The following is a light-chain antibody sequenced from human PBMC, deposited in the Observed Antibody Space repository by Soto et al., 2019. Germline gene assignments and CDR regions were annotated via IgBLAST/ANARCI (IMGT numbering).Light chain of an antibody. J-gene: IGKJ1*01. CDR3: MQTLQIRVE. CDR1: QSLLHSDGYNY. V-gene: IGKV2-28*01. Sequence: DSVMTQFPLSLSVTPGEPASISCRSSQSLLHSDGYNYLDWYVRKPGQSPQLLIYLGSNRASGVPDSVSSSGSGTDYTLEISRVEADDVGVYHCMQTLQIRVEFGQGTKV. CDR2: LGS.